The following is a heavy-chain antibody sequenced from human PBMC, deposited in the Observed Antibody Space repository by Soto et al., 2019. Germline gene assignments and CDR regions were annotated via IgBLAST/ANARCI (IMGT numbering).Heavy chain of an antibody. Sequence: ASVKVSCKSSDNTFTHYGINWVRQAPGQGLEWIGWISGYNGNTKYAQKFQDRVTMTADTITRTAFMEVRSLTSDDTGVYFCAATGGNYFGLDVWGQGTTVTVSS. D-gene: IGHD2-8*02. CDR2: ISGYNGNT. CDR1: DNTFTHYG. CDR3: AATGGNYFGLDV. V-gene: IGHV1-18*01. J-gene: IGHJ6*02.